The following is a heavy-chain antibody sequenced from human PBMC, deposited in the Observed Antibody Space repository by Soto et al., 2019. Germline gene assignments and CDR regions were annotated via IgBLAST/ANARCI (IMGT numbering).Heavy chain of an antibody. CDR1: GFTFNNFA. J-gene: IGHJ5*01. D-gene: IGHD3-10*01. CDR2: ISISGGST. Sequence: GGSLRLSCAASGFTFNNFAMSWVRQAPGKGLEWVSAISISGGSTFYADSVKGRFTISRDNPKNTLVLQMTSLSAEDTAVYYCAKGLTSSGCFDSWGQGTLVTVSS. V-gene: IGHV3-23*01. CDR3: AKGLTSSGCFDS.